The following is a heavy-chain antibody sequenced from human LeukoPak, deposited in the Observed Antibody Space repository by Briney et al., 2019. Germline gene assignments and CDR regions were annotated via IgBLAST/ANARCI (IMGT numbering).Heavy chain of an antibody. CDR2: VSGSGVST. V-gene: IGHV3-23*01. D-gene: IGHD5-24*01. CDR3: AKAGSMATPTPYYFDY. CDR1: GFTFRYYA. J-gene: IGHJ4*02. Sequence: PGGSLRLSCAASGFTFRYYAMSGVRQAPGKGLEGVSAVSGSGVSTYYAYSVKGRFTISRDNSKNTLFLQMNSLRAEDTAIYYCAKAGSMATPTPYYFDYWGQGTLVTVSS.